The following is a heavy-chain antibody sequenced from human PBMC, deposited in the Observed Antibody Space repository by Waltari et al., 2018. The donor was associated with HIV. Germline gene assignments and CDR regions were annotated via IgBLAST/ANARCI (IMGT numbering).Heavy chain of an antibody. V-gene: IGHV4-38-2*02. Sequence: QVQLQESGPGLVKPSETLSLTCTVSGYSISSGYYWGWIRQHPGKGLEWIGSMYHSGSTNYNPALKIVVTMSVDTSKSPFSLRLSSVTAADTAVFYCARISGEYWYFDLWGRGTLVTVSS. J-gene: IGHJ2*01. CDR2: MYHSGST. CDR1: GYSISSGYY. D-gene: IGHD7-27*01. CDR3: ARISGEYWYFDL.